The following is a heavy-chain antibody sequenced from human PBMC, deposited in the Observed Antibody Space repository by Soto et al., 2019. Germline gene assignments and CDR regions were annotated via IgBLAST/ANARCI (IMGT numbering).Heavy chain of an antibody. CDR1: GFTFSSFC. D-gene: IGHD2-2*01. CDR2: VNSDGSTT. CDR3: AGGAGSNKPFDY. V-gene: IGHV3-74*01. J-gene: IGHJ4*02. Sequence: EVLMVESGGGLVQPGGSLRLSCAASGFTFSSFCLHWVRQVSGKGLVWVSRVNSDGSTTAYADSVKGRFTVSRDNAKNTLYLQMDNLRAEDTAVYYCAGGAGSNKPFDYWGQGTLVTVSS.